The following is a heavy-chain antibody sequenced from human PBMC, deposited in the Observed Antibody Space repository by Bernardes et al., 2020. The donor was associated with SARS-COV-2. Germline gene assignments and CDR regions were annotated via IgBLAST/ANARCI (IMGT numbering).Heavy chain of an antibody. V-gene: IGHV1-18*01. CDR1: GYTFPSYG. Sequence: ASVKVSCEASGYTFPSYGITWVRQPPGQGLEWMGWISAYNGNTQYARKIQGRVTMTTDTSTSTGYMELRNLRSDDTALYFCARDQYFDKSGGRCDYCGQGTLVTVSS. D-gene: IGHD3-9*01. CDR3: ARDQYFDKSGGRCDY. CDR2: ISAYNGNT. J-gene: IGHJ4*02.